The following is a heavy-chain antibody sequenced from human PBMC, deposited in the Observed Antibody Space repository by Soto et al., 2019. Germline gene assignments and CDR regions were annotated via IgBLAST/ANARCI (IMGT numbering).Heavy chain of an antibody. J-gene: IGHJ6*02. V-gene: IGHV3-30*18. CDR1: GFTFSSYG. CDR2: ISYDGSNK. Sequence: GGSLRLSCAASGFTFSSYGMHWVRQAPGKGLEWVAVISYDGSNKYYADSVKGRFTISRDNSKNTLYLQMNSLRAEDTAVYYCAKDVWELPGGVYYYYYGMDVWGQGTTVTVSS. D-gene: IGHD1-26*01. CDR3: AKDVWELPGGVYYYYYGMDV.